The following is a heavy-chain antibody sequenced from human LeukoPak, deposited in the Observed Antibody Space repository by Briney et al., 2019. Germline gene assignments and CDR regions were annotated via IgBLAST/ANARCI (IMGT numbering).Heavy chain of an antibody. Sequence: PGASVKVSCKASGYTFTSYGISWVRQAPGQGLEWMGWISAYNGNTNYAQKLQGRVTMTTDTSTSTAYMELRSLRSDDTAVYYCARFRKKSIVGATYYFDYWGQGTLVTVSS. CDR2: ISAYNGNT. V-gene: IGHV1-18*01. CDR1: GYTFTSYG. CDR3: ARFRKKSIVGATYYFDY. J-gene: IGHJ4*02. D-gene: IGHD1-26*01.